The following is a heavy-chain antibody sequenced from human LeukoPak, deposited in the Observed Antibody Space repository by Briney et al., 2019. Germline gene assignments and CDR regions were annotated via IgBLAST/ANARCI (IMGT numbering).Heavy chain of an antibody. CDR2: INWNGGST. J-gene: IGHJ4*02. D-gene: IGHD3-22*01. Sequence: GGSLRLSCAASGFTFDDYGMSWVRQAPGKGLEWVSGINWNGGSTGYADSVKGRFTISRDNAKNSLYLQMNSLRAEDTALYYCAKGPFFYYDASGYNYFDSWGQGTLVTVSS. CDR1: GFTFDDYG. CDR3: AKGPFFYYDASGYNYFDS. V-gene: IGHV3-20*04.